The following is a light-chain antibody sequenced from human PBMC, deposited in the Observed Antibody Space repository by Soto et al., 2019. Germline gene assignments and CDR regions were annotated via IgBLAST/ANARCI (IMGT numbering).Light chain of an antibody. V-gene: IGKV3-15*01. CDR1: QNISSN. CDR3: QQYNNWLWT. Sequence: EIVMTQSPATLSVSPGERATLSCRASQNISSNLAWYQQKPGQAPRLLIDGASTRATGIPARFSGSGSGTEFTLTISSLQSEDFVVYYCQQYNNWLWTFGQGTKVEIK. CDR2: GAS. J-gene: IGKJ1*01.